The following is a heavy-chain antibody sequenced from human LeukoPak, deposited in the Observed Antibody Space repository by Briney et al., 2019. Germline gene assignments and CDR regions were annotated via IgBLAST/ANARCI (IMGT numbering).Heavy chain of an antibody. CDR1: GFTFSSYS. CDR3: ARDSAAEMTTGDY. CDR2: ISSSSSTI. D-gene: IGHD5-24*01. V-gene: IGHV3-48*01. J-gene: IGHJ4*02. Sequence: PGGSLRLSCAASGFTFSSYSMNWVRQAPGKGLEWVPYISSSSSTIYYADSVKGRFTISRDNAKNSLYLQMNSLRAEDTAVYYCARDSAAEMTTGDYWGQGTLVTVSS.